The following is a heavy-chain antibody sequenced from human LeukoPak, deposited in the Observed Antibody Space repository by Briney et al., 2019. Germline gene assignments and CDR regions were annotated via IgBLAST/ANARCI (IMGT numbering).Heavy chain of an antibody. D-gene: IGHD3-22*01. CDR2: MNPNSGNT. CDR3: ARGRRAKFFYDCSGYYTPLDY. J-gene: IGHJ4*02. Sequence: GASVKVSCKASGYTFTSYDINWVRQATGQGLEWMGWMNPNSGNTGYAQKFQGRVTMTRNTSISTAYMELSSLRSEDTAVYYCARGRRAKFFYDCSGYYTPLDYWGQGTLVTVSS. CDR1: GYTFTSYD. V-gene: IGHV1-8*01.